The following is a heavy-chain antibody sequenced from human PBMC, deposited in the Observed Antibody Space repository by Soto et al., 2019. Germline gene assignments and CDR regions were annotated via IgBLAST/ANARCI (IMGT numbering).Heavy chain of an antibody. J-gene: IGHJ6*02. V-gene: IGHV1-69*06. Sequence: QVQLVQSGAEVKKPGSSVKVSCKASGGTFSSYAISWVRQAPGQGLEWMGGIIPIFGTANYAQKFQGRVTITADKSTSTAYMELSSLRSEDTAVYYCARIPRFLEWLSYYYYGMDVWGQGTTVTVSS. CDR2: IIPIFGTA. CDR3: ARIPRFLEWLSYYYYGMDV. CDR1: GGTFSSYA. D-gene: IGHD3-3*01.